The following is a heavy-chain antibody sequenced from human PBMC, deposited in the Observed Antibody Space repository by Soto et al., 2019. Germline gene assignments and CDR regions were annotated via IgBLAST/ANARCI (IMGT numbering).Heavy chain of an antibody. D-gene: IGHD3-3*01. CDR2: INHTGST. CDR3: ARGRDIFGAVTPFEY. J-gene: IGHJ4*02. CDR1: GAPFSGYY. Sequence: ETLSLTCAVYGAPFSGYYWTCIRQPPGKGLEWIGEINHTGSTKYNPSLKSRVTISLDTSKNQFSLSLRSVTAADTAVYYCARGRDIFGAVTPFEYWGQGTQVTVSS. V-gene: IGHV4-34*01.